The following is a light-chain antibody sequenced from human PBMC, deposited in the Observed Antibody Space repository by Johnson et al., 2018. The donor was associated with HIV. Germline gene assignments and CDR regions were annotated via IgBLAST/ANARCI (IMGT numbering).Light chain of an antibody. CDR1: SSNIGNNY. V-gene: IGLV1-51*01. CDR3: GTWDSSLSAGV. CDR2: DNN. Sequence: QSVLTQPPSVSAAPGQKVTISCSGSSSNIGNNYVSWYQQLPGKAPKLFIFDNNKRPSGIPDRFSGSKSGTSATLGITGLQTGDEADYYCGTWDSSLSAGVFGTGTKVTVL. J-gene: IGLJ1*01.